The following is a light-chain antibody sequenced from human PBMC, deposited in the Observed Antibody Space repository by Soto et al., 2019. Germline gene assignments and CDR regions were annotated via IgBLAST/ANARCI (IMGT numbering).Light chain of an antibody. CDR2: ATS. CDR1: QAISSY. Sequence: DIQLTQSPSSLSASVGDRVTITCRASQAISSYLAWYQQKPGKVPELLIYATSTLQSGAPSRFSGSGSGTDFTLSISSLQPEDVATSFCHTSIPAPTFGGGTKVEIK. J-gene: IGKJ4*01. V-gene: IGKV1-27*01. CDR3: HTSIPAPT.